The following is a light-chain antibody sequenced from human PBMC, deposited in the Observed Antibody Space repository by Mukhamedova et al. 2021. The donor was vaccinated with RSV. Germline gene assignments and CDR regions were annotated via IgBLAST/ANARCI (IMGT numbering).Light chain of an antibody. Sequence: APQLIIYEVNDRPSGISNRFSGSKSGNTASLTISGLQAEDEADYYCSSYASTSSISYVFGAGSKVTVL. V-gene: IGLV2-14*01. J-gene: IGLJ1*01. CDR3: SSYASTSSISYV. CDR2: EVN.